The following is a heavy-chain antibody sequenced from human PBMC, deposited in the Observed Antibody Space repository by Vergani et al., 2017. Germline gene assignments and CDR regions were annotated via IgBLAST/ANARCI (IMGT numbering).Heavy chain of an antibody. J-gene: IGHJ4*02. V-gene: IGHV4-59*01. D-gene: IGHD3-22*01. CDR3: ARAYYYDSSGYYYGVYYFDY. Sequence: QVQLQESGPGLVKPSETLSLTCTVSGGSISSYYWSWIRQPPGKGLEWIGYIYYSGSTNYNPSLKSRVTISVDTSKHQFSLKLSSVTAADTAVYYCARAYYYDSSGYYYGVYYFDYWGQGTLVTVSS. CDR2: IYYSGST. CDR1: GGSISSYY.